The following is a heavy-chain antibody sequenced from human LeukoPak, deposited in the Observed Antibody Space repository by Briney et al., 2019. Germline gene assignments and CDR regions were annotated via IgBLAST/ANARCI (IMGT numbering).Heavy chain of an antibody. D-gene: IGHD6-13*01. CDR2: IYYSGST. CDR3: ARDGSSSWNNWFDS. V-gene: IGHV4-39*07. CDR1: GVSISSSSYY. J-gene: IGHJ5*01. Sequence: SETLSLTCTVSGVSISSSSYYWGWLRQPPGKGLEWIGSIYYSGSTYYNPSLKSRVTISVDTSKNHFSLKLSSVTAADTAVYYCARDGSSSWNNWFDSWGQGTLVTVSS.